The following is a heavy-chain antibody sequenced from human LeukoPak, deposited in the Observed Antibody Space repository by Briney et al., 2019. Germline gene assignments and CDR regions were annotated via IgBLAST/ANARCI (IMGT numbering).Heavy chain of an antibody. CDR1: GDSISSYY. J-gene: IGHJ1*01. D-gene: IGHD6-19*01. CDR2: IYYSGST. V-gene: IGHV4-59*01. CDR3: ARGSGWYIF. Sequence: SETLSLICTVSGDSISSYYWTWLRQPPGKGLEWLGYIYYSGSTNYNPSLKSRVTISVDTSKNQFSLKLSSVTAADTAVYYCARGSGWYIFWGQGTLVTVSS.